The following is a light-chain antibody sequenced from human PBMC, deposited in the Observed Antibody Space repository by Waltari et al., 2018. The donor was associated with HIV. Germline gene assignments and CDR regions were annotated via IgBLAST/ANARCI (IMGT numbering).Light chain of an antibody. CDR3: QQYNNWPPYT. CDR2: DAS. J-gene: IGKJ2*01. V-gene: IGKV3-15*01. CDR1: QSVRRN. Sequence: EIVMTQSPATLSVSPGERATLSCRASQSVRRNLAWYQQKPGQATRLVIYDASTRATGIPARFSGSGSGTEFTLTISSLQSEDFAVYYCQQYNNWPPYTFGQGTKLEIK.